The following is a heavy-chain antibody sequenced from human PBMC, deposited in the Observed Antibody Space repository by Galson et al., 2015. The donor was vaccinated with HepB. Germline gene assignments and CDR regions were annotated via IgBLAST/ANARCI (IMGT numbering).Heavy chain of an antibody. V-gene: IGHV1-3*01. J-gene: IGHJ4*02. CDR2: INAGDGNT. Sequence: SVKVSCKASGYPFNDYAIHWVRQAPGQRLEWMGWINAGDGNTKYSQKFQDRVTITRDTSATIVYLELGSLRSKDTAVYYCARVPGRYDSGGYFAATNFDYWGRGTLVTVSS. CDR3: ARVPGRYDSGGYFAATNFDY. CDR1: GYPFNDYA. D-gene: IGHD3-22*01.